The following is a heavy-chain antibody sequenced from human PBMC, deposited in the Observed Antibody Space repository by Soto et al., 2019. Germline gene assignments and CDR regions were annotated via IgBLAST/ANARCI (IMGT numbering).Heavy chain of an antibody. Sequence: QVQLVESGGGVVQPGRSLRLSCAASGFTFSGYGMHWVRQAPGKVLEWVALISYDGSNKYYADSVKGRFTISRDNSKNTLYQQMNSMRAEDAAVYYCAKDKGPYSYGPYGMDVWGQGTTVTGSS. J-gene: IGHJ6*02. D-gene: IGHD5-18*01. V-gene: IGHV3-30*18. CDR1: GFTFSGYG. CDR3: AKDKGPYSYGPYGMDV. CDR2: ISYDGSNK.